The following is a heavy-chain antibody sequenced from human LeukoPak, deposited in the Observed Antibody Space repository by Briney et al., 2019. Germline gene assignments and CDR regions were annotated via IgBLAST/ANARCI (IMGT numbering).Heavy chain of an antibody. J-gene: IGHJ5*02. CDR1: GFTFSRYT. D-gene: IGHD1-14*01. CDR3: ARDDRNGLDP. CDR2: ISYDGTNK. V-gene: IGHV3-30-3*01. Sequence: GGSLRLSCAASGFTFSRYTMHWVRQAPGKGLEWVAVISYDGTNKFYADSVKGQFTISRDDSKNTLYLQMNSLRDEDTAVYYCARDDRNGLDPWGQGTLVSVSS.